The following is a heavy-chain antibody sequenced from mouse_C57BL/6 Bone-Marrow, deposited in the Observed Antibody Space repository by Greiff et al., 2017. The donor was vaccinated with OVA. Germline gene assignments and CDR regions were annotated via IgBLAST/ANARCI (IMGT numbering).Heavy chain of an antibody. CDR3: VRMATTRKNAMDY. Sequence: GGGLVQPKGSLKLSCAASGFSFNTYAMNWVRQAPGKGLEWVARIRSKSNNYATYYADSVKDRFTISRDDSESMLYLQMNNLKTEDTAMYYCVRMATTRKNAMDYWGQGTSVTVSS. D-gene: IGHD2-12*01. J-gene: IGHJ4*01. V-gene: IGHV10-1*01. CDR2: IRSKSNNYAT. CDR1: GFSFNTYA.